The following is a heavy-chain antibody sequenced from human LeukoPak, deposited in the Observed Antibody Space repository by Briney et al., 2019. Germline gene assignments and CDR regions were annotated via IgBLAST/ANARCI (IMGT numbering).Heavy chain of an antibody. J-gene: IGHJ5*02. CDR2: ISSASNTI. D-gene: IGHD3-10*01. V-gene: IGHV3-48*01. CDR3: ARDGWFGDYNWFDP. Sequence: GGSLRLSCAASGFTFSSYSMNWVRQAPGKGLEWISYISSASNTIYYADSVKGRFTISRDNAKNSVYRQMNSLRAEDTAMYYCARDGWFGDYNWFDPWGQGTLVTVSS. CDR1: GFTFSSYS.